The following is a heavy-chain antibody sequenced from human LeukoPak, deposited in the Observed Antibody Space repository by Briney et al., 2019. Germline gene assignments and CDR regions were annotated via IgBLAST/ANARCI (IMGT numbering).Heavy chain of an antibody. V-gene: IGHV3-30-3*01. Sequence: PGRSLRLSCAASGFTFSSYAMHWVRQAPGKGLEWVAVISYDGSNKYYADSVKGRFTISRDNSKNTLYLQMNSLRAEDTAVYYCARDLSRSNYGTAFDPWGQGTLVTVSS. CDR2: ISYDGSNK. CDR1: GFTFSSYA. J-gene: IGHJ5*02. D-gene: IGHD4-17*01. CDR3: ARDLSRSNYGTAFDP.